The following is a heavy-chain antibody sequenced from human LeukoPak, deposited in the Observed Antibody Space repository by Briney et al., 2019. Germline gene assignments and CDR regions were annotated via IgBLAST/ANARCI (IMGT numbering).Heavy chain of an antibody. CDR3: TTVPVPYYYDNGNYYFGDY. CDR2: IKSKTDDGAT. Sequence: PGGSLRLSCAASGFTFSNAWLTWVRQAPGKGLEWVGRIKSKTDDGATDYAAPVKGRFTISRDDSENTLYLQMNSLKIEDTAVYYCTTVPVPYYYDNGNYYFGDYWGQGTLVTVSS. J-gene: IGHJ4*02. D-gene: IGHD3-22*01. CDR1: GFTFSNAW. V-gene: IGHV3-15*01.